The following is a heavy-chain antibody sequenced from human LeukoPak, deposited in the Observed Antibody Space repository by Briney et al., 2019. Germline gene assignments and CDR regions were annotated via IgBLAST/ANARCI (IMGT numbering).Heavy chain of an antibody. D-gene: IGHD1-26*01. Sequence: ASVKVSCKASGYTFTSYAMNWVRQAPGQGLEWMGWISAYNGNTNYAQKLQGRVTMTTDTSTSTAYMELRSLRSDDTAVYYCARDWGSPGVGATFRPYYFDYWGQGTLVTVSS. CDR3: ARDWGSPGVGATFRPYYFDY. V-gene: IGHV1-18*01. CDR1: GYTFTSYA. J-gene: IGHJ4*02. CDR2: ISAYNGNT.